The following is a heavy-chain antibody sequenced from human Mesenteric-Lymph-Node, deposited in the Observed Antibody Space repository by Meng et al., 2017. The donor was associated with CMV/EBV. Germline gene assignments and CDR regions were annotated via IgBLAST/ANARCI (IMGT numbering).Heavy chain of an antibody. J-gene: IGHJ6*02. V-gene: IGHV4-39*07. CDR2: IYYSGST. Sequence: EALKTSCTGPGGSNSSSSYYWGGIRQPPGKGLGWIGSIYYSGSTYYNPSPKSRVTISVDTSKNQFSLKLSSVTAADTAVYYCARAGYSSSWYPFSYYYYGMDVWGQGTTVTVSS. CDR3: ARAGYSSSWYPFSYYYYGMDV. D-gene: IGHD6-13*01. CDR1: GGSNSSSSYY.